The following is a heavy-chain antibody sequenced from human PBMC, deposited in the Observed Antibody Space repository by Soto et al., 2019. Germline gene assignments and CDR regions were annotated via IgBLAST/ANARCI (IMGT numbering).Heavy chain of an antibody. V-gene: IGHV1-18*01. D-gene: IGHD6-13*01. Sequence: QVPLVQSGAEVKKPGASVKVSCKASGYTFTSYGISWVRQAPGQGLEWMGWISAYNGNTNYAQKLQGRVTMTTDTSPSTADMELRSLRSDDTAVYYCARDRSDSGAAGTLKYWGQGTLVTVSS. CDR2: ISAYNGNT. CDR3: ARDRSDSGAAGTLKY. J-gene: IGHJ4*02. CDR1: GYTFTSYG.